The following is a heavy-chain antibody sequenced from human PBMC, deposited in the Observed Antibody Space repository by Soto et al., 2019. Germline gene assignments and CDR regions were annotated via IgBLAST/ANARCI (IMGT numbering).Heavy chain of an antibody. J-gene: IGHJ6*02. CDR1: GGSISSGGYY. Sequence: SETLSLTCTVSGGSISSGGYYWSWIRQHPGKGLEWIGYIYYSGSTYYNPSLKSRVTISVDTSKNQFSLKLSSVTAADTAVYYCARDYYGSGNYFDYYGMDVWGQGTTVTVSS. CDR3: ARDYYGSGNYFDYYGMDV. V-gene: IGHV4-31*03. CDR2: IYYSGST. D-gene: IGHD3-10*01.